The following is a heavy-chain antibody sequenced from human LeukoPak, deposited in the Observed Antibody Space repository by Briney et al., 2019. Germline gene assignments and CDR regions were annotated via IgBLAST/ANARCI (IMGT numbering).Heavy chain of an antibody. D-gene: IGHD6-19*01. CDR1: GFTFANYA. CDR2: VSGNGENT. V-gene: IGHV3-23*01. Sequence: GGSLRLSCAASGFTFANYAMNWVRQAPGKGLEWVASVSGNGENTYYPDSVKGRFTISRDNSKNTLYLQLNTLRAEETAMYYCAKELSSGSLPYFDYWGPGTLVTVSS. CDR3: AKELSSGSLPYFDY. J-gene: IGHJ4*02.